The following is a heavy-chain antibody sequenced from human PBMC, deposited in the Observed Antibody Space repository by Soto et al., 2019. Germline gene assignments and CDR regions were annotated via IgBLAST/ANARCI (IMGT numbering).Heavy chain of an antibody. CDR1: GASIRSYY. J-gene: IGHJ6*02. D-gene: IGHD3-10*01. V-gene: IGHV4-4*08. CDR2: VYTSDYT. CDR3: TSPAGHPGDFFYHNGMDV. Sequence: SETLSLTCTVSGASIRSYYRHWIRQPPGKGLEWIGYVYTSDYTSYSSSLTSLCTISLDTSKSQFYVRFNSVTAANTALNYWTSPAGHPGDFFYHNGMDVWGQGTTVTVSS.